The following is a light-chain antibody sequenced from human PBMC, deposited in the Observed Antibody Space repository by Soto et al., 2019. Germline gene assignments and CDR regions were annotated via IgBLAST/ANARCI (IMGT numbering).Light chain of an antibody. CDR1: RSISSY. V-gene: IGKV1-39*01. CDR2: AAS. J-gene: IGKJ4*01. Sequence: DIQMTQSPSSLSASVGDRLTITCRASRSISSYLHWYQQKPGKAPKLLIYAASRLQSGVASRFSGSGSGTDFTLTISSLQPEDFAIYYCQQSYLTPLTFGGGTKVEIK. CDR3: QQSYLTPLT.